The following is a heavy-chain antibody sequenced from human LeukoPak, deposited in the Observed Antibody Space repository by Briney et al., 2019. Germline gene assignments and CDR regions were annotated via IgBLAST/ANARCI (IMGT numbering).Heavy chain of an antibody. J-gene: IGHJ4*02. CDR1: GYTFTSYY. D-gene: IGHD3-16*01. Sequence: GASVKVSCKASGYTFTSYYMHWVRQAPGQGLEWMGIINPSGGSTSYAQKFQGRVTMTRDTSTSTVYMELSSLRSEDTAVYYCAKSPSIGDPEYWGQGTLVTVSS. CDR2: INPSGGST. CDR3: AKSPSIGDPEY. V-gene: IGHV1-46*01.